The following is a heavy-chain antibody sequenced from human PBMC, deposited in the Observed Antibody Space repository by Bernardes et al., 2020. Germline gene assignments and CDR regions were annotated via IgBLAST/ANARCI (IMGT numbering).Heavy chain of an antibody. CDR1: GDSVSNKNAA. CDR3: ARLENFDS. Sequence: SQTLSLTCAISGDSVSNKNAAWNWIRQSPSRGLEWLGRTYYRSKWFHEYSVSVKGRITINPDQSKNQFSLQLNSVTPEDTAVYYCARLENFDSWGQGTLVTVSS. J-gene: IGHJ4*02. D-gene: IGHD1-1*01. V-gene: IGHV6-1*01. CDR2: TYYRSKWFH.